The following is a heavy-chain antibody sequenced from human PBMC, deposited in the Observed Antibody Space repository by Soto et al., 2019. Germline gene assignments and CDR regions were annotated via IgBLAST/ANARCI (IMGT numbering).Heavy chain of an antibody. J-gene: IGHJ6*01. V-gene: IGHV3-23*01. Sequence: PGGSLRLSCAASGFSFSSYAMTWVRQAPGKGLEWVSTIRGSGGSAYYADSVKGRFTISRDKSNKTLYLQMNSLRDEDPAVYYRAKDPTPSGWYNYGVDVWGQGXTVTVTA. CDR2: IRGSGGSA. D-gene: IGHD6-13*01. CDR3: AKDPTPSGWYNYGVDV. CDR1: GFSFSSYA.